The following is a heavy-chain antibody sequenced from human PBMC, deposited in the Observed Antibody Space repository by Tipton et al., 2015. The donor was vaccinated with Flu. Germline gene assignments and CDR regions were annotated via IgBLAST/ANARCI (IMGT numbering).Heavy chain of an antibody. D-gene: IGHD3-10*01. V-gene: IGHV3-21*01. CDR2: ISSSSSYI. J-gene: IGHJ6*02. CDR3: ARPIWFGELYYYYYGMDV. CDR1: GFTFSSYS. Sequence: GSLRLSCAASGFTFSSYSMNWVRQAPGKGLEWVSSISSSSSYIYYADSVKGRFTISRDNAKNSLYLQMNSLRAEDTAVYYCARPIWFGELYYYYYGMDVWGQGTTVTVSS.